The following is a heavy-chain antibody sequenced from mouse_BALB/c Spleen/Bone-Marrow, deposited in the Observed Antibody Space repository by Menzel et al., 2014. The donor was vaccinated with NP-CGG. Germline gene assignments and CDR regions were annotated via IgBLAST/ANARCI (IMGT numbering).Heavy chain of an antibody. CDR2: ISNGGST. CDR3: ARAPQRLYYFDY. J-gene: IGHJ2*01. CDR1: GFTFSTYA. Sequence: DVQLVESGGGLVKPGGSLKLSCAASGFTFSTYAMSWVRQTPEKRLEWVASISNGGSTYYQDSVKGRFTISRDNARNILYLQMSSLRSEDTAMYYCARAPQRLYYFDYWGQGTTLTVSS. V-gene: IGHV5-6-5*01.